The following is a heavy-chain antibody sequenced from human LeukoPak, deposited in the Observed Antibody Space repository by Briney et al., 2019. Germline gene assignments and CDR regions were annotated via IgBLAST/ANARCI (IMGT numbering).Heavy chain of an antibody. CDR2: ISYDGSNK. CDR3: AKGNDDDILTGGSYFDY. J-gene: IGHJ4*02. CDR1: GFTFSSYG. D-gene: IGHD3-9*01. Sequence: GGSLRLSCAASGFTFSSYGMHWVRQAPGKGLEWVAVISYDGSNKYYADSVKGRFTISRDNSKNTLYLQMNSLRAEDTAVYYCAKGNDDDILTGGSYFDYWGQGTLVTASS. V-gene: IGHV3-30*18.